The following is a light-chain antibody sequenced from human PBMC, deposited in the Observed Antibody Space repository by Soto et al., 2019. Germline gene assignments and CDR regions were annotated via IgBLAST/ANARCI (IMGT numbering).Light chain of an antibody. CDR2: GSS. CDR3: QQYDNWPLT. V-gene: IGKV3-15*01. CDR1: QSVSDN. J-gene: IGKJ4*01. Sequence: ETVMTQAPATLSVSPGGRATLSCRASQSVSDNVAWYQQQTGQAPRLLFHGSSIRATGIPARFSGSGSETEFTLTISSLQSEDFALYFCQQYDNWPLTFGGGTKVEVK.